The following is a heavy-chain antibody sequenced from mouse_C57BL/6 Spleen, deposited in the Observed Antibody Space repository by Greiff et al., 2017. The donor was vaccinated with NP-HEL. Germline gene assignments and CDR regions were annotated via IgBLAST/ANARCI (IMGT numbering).Heavy chain of an antibody. D-gene: IGHD1-1*01. CDR2: IRSKSNNYAT. CDR1: GFSFNTYA. V-gene: IGHV10-1*01. Sequence: EVKLVESGGGLVQPKGSLKLSCAASGFSFNTYAMNWVRQAPGKGLEWVARIRSKSNNYATYYADSVKDRFTISRDDSESMLYLQMNNLKTEDTAMYYCVREVVAPFAYWGQGTLVTVSA. CDR3: VREVVAPFAY. J-gene: IGHJ3*01.